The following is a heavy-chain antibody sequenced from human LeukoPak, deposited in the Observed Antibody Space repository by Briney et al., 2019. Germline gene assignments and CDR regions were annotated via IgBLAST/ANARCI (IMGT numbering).Heavy chain of an antibody. J-gene: IGHJ4*02. CDR3: AKDWGSYYRFDYFDY. Sequence: GGSLRLSCAASGFTFSSYGMHWVRQAPGKGLEWVAFIRYDGSNKYYADSVKGRFTISRDNSKNTLYLQMNSLRAEDTAVYYCAKDWGSYYRFDYFDYWGQGTLVTVSS. D-gene: IGHD1-26*01. CDR2: IRYDGSNK. V-gene: IGHV3-30*02. CDR1: GFTFSSYG.